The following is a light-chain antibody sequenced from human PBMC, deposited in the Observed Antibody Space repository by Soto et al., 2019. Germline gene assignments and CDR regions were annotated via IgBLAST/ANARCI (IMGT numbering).Light chain of an antibody. V-gene: IGKV3D-20*01. Sequence: EIALTQSPATLSLSPGATATLSCAASQSVSNDYLAWYHQKPGLAPRLLIYDASTRATGIPDRFSGSGSGTDFTLTISRLEPEDFAVYSCQQYGNSPWTFGQGTKVDIK. CDR2: DAS. CDR1: QSVSNDY. CDR3: QQYGNSPWT. J-gene: IGKJ1*01.